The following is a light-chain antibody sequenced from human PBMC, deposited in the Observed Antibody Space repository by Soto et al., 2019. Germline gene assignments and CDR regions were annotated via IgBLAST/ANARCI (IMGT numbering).Light chain of an antibody. CDR1: SSDVGNYNR. CDR2: EVT. V-gene: IGLV2-8*01. J-gene: IGLJ1*01. Sequence: QSALAQPPSASGSPGQSVTISCTGTSSDVGNYNRVSWYQQKPGKAPKLMIYEVTQRPSGVPVRFSGSKSGNTASLTVSGLQAEDEADYYCASHAGDHYVFGTGTKVTVL. CDR3: ASHAGDHYV.